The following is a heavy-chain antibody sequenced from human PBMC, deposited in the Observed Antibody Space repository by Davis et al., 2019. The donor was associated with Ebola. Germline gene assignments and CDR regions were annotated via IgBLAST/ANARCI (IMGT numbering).Heavy chain of an antibody. D-gene: IGHD2-15*01. Sequence: MPSETLSLTCAVYGGSFSGYYWSWIRQPPGKGLEWIGYIYYSGSTNYNPSLKSRVTISVDTSKNQFSLKLSSVTAADTAVYYCAREDRDVVVVAATSFYYYYGMDVWGQGTTVTVSS. CDR2: IYYSGST. CDR1: GGSFSGYY. J-gene: IGHJ6*02. CDR3: AREDRDVVVVAATSFYYYYGMDV. V-gene: IGHV4-59*12.